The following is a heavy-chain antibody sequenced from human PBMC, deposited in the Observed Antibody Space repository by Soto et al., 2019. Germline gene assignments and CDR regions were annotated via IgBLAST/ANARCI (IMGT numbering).Heavy chain of an antibody. CDR2: IIPILGIA. J-gene: IGHJ4*02. D-gene: IGHD3-3*01. V-gene: IGHV1-69*02. CDR3: ARAVTTFGVVNY. Sequence: QVQLVQSGAEVKKPGSSVKVSCKASGGTFSSYTISWVRQAPGQGLEWMGRIIPILGIANYAQKFQGRVTITADKSTSTAYMELSSLRSEDTAVYYCARAVTTFGVVNYWGQGTLVTVSS. CDR1: GGTFSSYT.